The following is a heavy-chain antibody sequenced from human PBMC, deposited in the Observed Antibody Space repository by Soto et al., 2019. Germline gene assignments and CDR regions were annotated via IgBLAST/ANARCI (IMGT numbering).Heavy chain of an antibody. CDR2: IYYSGST. V-gene: IGHV4-31*03. D-gene: IGHD3-10*01. Sequence: PSETLSLTCTVSGGSISSGGYYWSWIRQHPGKGLEWIGYIYYSGSTYYNPSLKSRVTISVDTSKNQFSLKLSSVTAADTAVYYCARGSITMVRGVKADNNWFDPWGQGTLVTVSS. CDR1: GGSISSGGYY. CDR3: ARGSITMVRGVKADNNWFDP. J-gene: IGHJ5*02.